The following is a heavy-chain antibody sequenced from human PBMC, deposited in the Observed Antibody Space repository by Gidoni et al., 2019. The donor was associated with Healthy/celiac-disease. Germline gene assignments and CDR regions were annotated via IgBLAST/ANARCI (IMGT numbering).Heavy chain of an antibody. CDR1: GFTFSSYG. J-gene: IGHJ6*02. CDR3: AKDQPYYYGMDV. CDR2: IRYDGSNK. V-gene: IGHV3-30*02. Sequence: QVQRVESGGGVVEPGGCLSLSCAASGFTFSSYGMHWVRQAPGKGLEWVAFIRYDGSNKYYADSVKGRFTISRDNSKNTLYLQMNSLRAEDTAVYYCAKDQPYYYGMDVWGQGTTVTVSS.